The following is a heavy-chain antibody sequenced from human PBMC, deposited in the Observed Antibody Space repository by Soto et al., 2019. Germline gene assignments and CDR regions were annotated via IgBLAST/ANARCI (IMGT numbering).Heavy chain of an antibody. V-gene: IGHV1-2*02. CDR1: GYTFTCYY. Sequence: XSVKVSCKASGYTFTCYYMHWVRQAPGQGLEWMGWINPNSGGTNYAQKFQGRVTMTRDTSISTAYMELSRLRSDDTAVYYCARDGLYYDSSGFGDTWGQGTLVTVSS. D-gene: IGHD3-22*01. J-gene: IGHJ5*02. CDR3: ARDGLYYDSSGFGDT. CDR2: INPNSGGT.